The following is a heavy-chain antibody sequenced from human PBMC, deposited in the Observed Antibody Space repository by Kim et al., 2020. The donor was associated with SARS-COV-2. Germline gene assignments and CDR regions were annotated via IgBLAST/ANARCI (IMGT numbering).Heavy chain of an antibody. Sequence: SETLSLTCTVSGGSISSYYWSWIRQPPGKGLEWIGYIYYSGSTNYNPSPKSRVTISVDTSKNQFSLKLSSVTAADTAVYYCARHSGTSYYYYYYMDVWG. J-gene: IGHJ6*03. CDR2: IYYSGST. D-gene: IGHD1-1*01. CDR1: GGSISSYY. CDR3: ARHSGTSYYYYYYMDV. V-gene: IGHV4-59*08.